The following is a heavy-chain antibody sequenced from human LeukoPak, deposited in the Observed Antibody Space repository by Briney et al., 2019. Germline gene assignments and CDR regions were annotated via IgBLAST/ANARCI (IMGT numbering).Heavy chain of an antibody. CDR2: ISYDGSNK. V-gene: IGHV3-30*03. D-gene: IGHD1-7*01. Sequence: GGSLRLSCAASGFTFSSYGMHWVRQAPGKGLEWVAVISYDGSNKYYADSVKGRFTISRDHSKNTLYLQMNSLRVEDTAVYYCARDPPAVRTNTYAWGQGTLVTVSS. J-gene: IGHJ5*02. CDR3: ARDPPAVRTNTYA. CDR1: GFTFSSYG.